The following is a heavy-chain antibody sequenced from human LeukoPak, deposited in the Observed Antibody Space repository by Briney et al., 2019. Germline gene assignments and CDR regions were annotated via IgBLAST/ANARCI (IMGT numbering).Heavy chain of an antibody. J-gene: IGHJ4*02. D-gene: IGHD5-18*01. CDR3: AKDQTWDTAMVDY. CDR1: GFTFSSYS. Sequence: PGGSLRLSCAASGFTFSSYSMNWVRQAPGRGLEWVSSISSSSSYIYYADSVKGRFTISRDNAKNSLYLQMNSLRAEDTAVYYCAKDQTWDTAMVDYWGQGTLVTVSS. CDR2: ISSSSSYI. V-gene: IGHV3-21*01.